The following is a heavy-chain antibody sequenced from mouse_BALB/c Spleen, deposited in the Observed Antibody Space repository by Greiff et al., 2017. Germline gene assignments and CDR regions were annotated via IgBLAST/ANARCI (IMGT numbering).Heavy chain of an antibody. CDR1: GFNIKDTY. Sequence: VQLQQSGAELVKPGASVKLSCTASGFNIKDTYMHWVKQRPEQGLEWIGRIDPANGNTKYDPKFQGKATITADTSSNTAYLQLSSLTSEDTAVYYCARDYGSSSFDYWGQGTTLTVSS. J-gene: IGHJ2*01. CDR2: IDPANGNT. D-gene: IGHD1-1*01. V-gene: IGHV14-3*02. CDR3: ARDYGSSSFDY.